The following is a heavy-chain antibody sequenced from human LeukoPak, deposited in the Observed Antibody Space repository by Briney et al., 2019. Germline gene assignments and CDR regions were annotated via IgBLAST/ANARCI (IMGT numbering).Heavy chain of an antibody. Sequence: ASVKVSCKASGYTFTDYYIHWVRQAPGQGLEWMGWISAYNGNTNYAQKLQGRVTMTTDTSTSTAYMELRSLRSDDTAVYYCATSRGYSYGDYFDYWGQGTLVTVSS. CDR2: ISAYNGNT. J-gene: IGHJ4*02. D-gene: IGHD5-18*01. CDR1: GYTFTDYY. CDR3: ATSRGYSYGDYFDY. V-gene: IGHV1-18*04.